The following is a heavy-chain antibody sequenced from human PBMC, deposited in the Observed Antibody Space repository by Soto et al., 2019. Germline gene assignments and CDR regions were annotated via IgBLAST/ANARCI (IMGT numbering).Heavy chain of an antibody. J-gene: IGHJ4*02. CDR2: IDNSGNI. Sequence: QVQLVESGPGLVKPSQNLSLTYTVSGASISSGDDYWTWIRQPPGKGLEWIGYIDNSGNIYHNPSLKSRLTISLDTTKNQFSLKVSSVTAADTAVYYCIRGNDFGDFFDYWGQGTLVTVSS. CDR1: GASISSGDDY. CDR3: IRGNDFGDFFDY. D-gene: IGHD4-17*01. V-gene: IGHV4-30-4*01.